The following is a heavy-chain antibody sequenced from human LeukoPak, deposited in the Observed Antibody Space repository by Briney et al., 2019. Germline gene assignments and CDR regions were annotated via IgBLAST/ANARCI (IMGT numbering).Heavy chain of an antibody. CDR2: IRGSGET. CDR3: ARDRAATQDWVEFDP. Sequence: GGSLRLSCAVSGFSVSNYYMNWVRQAPGKGLEWVSLIRGSGETFYADSVKGRFTISRDDSKNTVYLQTNSLRVEDTAEYFCARDRAATQDWVEFDPWGQGTLVTVSS. V-gene: IGHV3-66*03. J-gene: IGHJ5*02. CDR1: GFSVSNYY. D-gene: IGHD3/OR15-3a*01.